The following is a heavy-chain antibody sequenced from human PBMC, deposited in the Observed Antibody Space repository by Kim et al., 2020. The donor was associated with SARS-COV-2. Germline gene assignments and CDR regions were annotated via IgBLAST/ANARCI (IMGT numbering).Heavy chain of an antibody. Sequence: GGSLRLSCAASGFTFSSYGMHWVRQAPGKGLEWVAVIWYDGSNKYYADSVKGRFTISRDNSKNTLYLQMNSLRAEDTAVYYCARGPSQYNWNDVAFDIWGQGTMVTVSS. V-gene: IGHV3-33*01. D-gene: IGHD1-20*01. J-gene: IGHJ3*02. CDR2: IWYDGSNK. CDR3: ARGPSQYNWNDVAFDI. CDR1: GFTFSSYG.